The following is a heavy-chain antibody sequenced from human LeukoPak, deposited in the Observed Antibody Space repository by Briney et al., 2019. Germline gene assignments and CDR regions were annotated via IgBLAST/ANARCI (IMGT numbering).Heavy chain of an antibody. D-gene: IGHD3-16*02. CDR1: GGSISSYY. V-gene: IGHV4-4*07. Sequence: SETLSLTCTVSGGSISSYYWSWIRQPAGKGLEWIGRIYTSGSTNYNPSLKSRVTMSVDTSRSQFSLKLNSVTAADTAMYYCARKGDYVWGSYRYSWYFDYWGQGTLVTVSS. CDR2: IYTSGST. CDR3: ARKGDYVWGSYRYSWYFDY. J-gene: IGHJ4*02.